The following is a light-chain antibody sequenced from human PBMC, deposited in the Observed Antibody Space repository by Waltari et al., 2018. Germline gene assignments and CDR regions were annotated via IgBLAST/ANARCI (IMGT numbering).Light chain of an antibody. J-gene: IGKJ4*01. Sequence: EIVMTQSPATLPLYPGERATLPCSTSQSVNSALACYQQKPCQAPSLRLYGASTRATGVPLRFSGSGSGAEFTLTISSLQSEDLAIYHCQQYNKWPPTFGGGTKVEIK. CDR3: QQYNKWPPT. V-gene: IGKV3-15*01. CDR1: QSVNSA. CDR2: GAS.